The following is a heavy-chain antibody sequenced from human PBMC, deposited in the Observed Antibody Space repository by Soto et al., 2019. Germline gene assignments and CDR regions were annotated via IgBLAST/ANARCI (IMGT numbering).Heavy chain of an antibody. D-gene: IGHD3-22*01. J-gene: IGHJ4*02. V-gene: IGHV2-5*01. CDR3: AHRDTTGYYPKPFAY. CDR1: GFSLSTSGVG. CDR2: IYGHDDK. Sequence: QITLKESGPPLVKPTETLTLTCSFSGFSLSTSGVGVGWIRQPPGKALEWLTLIYGHDDKRYSPSLKSRLTITKDTSKNQVVLTMTNMDPVDTATYYCAHRDTTGYYPKPFAYWSQGTLVTVSS.